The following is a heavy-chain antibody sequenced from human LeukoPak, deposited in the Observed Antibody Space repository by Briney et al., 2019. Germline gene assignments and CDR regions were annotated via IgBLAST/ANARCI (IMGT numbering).Heavy chain of an antibody. CDR1: GGSFSSYA. CDR2: IIPIFGTA. V-gene: IGHV1-69*05. Sequence: GASVKVSCKASGGSFSSYAISWVRQAPGQGLEWMGRIIPIFGTANYAQKFQGRVTITTDESTSTAYMELSSLRSEDTAVYYCARDAPPGGGGVIRWLDPWGQGTLVTVSA. CDR3: ARDAPPGGGGVIRWLDP. D-gene: IGHD3-16*01. J-gene: IGHJ5*02.